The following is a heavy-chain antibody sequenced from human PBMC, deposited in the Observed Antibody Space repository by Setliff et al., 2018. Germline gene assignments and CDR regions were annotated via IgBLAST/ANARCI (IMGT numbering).Heavy chain of an antibody. CDR3: AKGGTYRYFDY. CDR1: GGSISSSDFY. V-gene: IGHV4-61*08. J-gene: IGHJ4*02. Sequence: SETLSLTCTVSGGSISSSDFYWGWIRQPPGKGLEWIGFIFYSGGTKSNPSLKSRVAMSVDTSKNQFSLKLSSVTAANTAMYYCAKGGTYRYFDYWGQGTLVTVSS. CDR2: IFYSGGT.